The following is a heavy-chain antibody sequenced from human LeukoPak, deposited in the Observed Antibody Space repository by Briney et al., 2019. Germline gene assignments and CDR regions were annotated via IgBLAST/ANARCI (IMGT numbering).Heavy chain of an antibody. V-gene: IGHV3-74*01. D-gene: IGHD3-22*01. CDR3: ARVSLYYFDSSGYAY. Sequence: GGSLRLSCAASGFTFSSYWMHWVRQAPGKGLVWVSRINSDGSSTSYADSVKGRFTISRDNAKNTLYLQMNSLRAEDTAVYYCARVSLYYFDSSGYAYWGQGTLVTVSS. CDR1: GFTFSSYW. CDR2: INSDGSST. J-gene: IGHJ4*02.